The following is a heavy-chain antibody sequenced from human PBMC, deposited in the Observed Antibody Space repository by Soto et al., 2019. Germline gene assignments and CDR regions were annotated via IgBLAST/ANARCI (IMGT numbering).Heavy chain of an antibody. CDR2: IYHGGTT. CDR1: GYSISSGYY. J-gene: IGHJ5*02. D-gene: IGHD3-22*01. CDR3: ARVGPWVPYYYDSSPYPFENWFDP. V-gene: IGHV4-38-2*01. Sequence: PSETLSLTCAVSGYSISSGYYWGWLRQPPGKGLEWIGIIYHGGTTYYNPSLNSRVTLSIDMTNNHVSLILNSVTAADTAVYYCARVGPWVPYYYDSSPYPFENWFDPWGQGTLVTVSS.